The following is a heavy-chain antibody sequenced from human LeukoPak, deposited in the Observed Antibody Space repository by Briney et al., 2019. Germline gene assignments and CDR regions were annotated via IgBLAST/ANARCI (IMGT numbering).Heavy chain of an antibody. CDR3: ARDYAGYRYTAFDI. V-gene: IGHV4-59*01. Sequence: SETLSLTCTVSGGSISSYYWSWIRQPPGKGLEWIGYIYYSGSTNYNPSLKSRVTISVDTSKNQFSLKLSSVTAADTAVYYCARDYAGYRYTAFDIWGQGTMVTVSS. CDR1: GGSISSYY. CDR2: IYYSGST. J-gene: IGHJ3*02. D-gene: IGHD5-24*01.